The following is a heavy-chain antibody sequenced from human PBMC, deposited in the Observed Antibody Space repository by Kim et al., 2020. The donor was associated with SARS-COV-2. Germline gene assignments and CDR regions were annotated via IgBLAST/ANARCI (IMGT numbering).Heavy chain of an antibody. CDR3: AKMMVRTTYDI. J-gene: IGHJ3*02. CDR2: SP. V-gene: IGHV3-23*01. D-gene: IGHD3-10*01. Sequence: SPYYADSVKGRFTISRDNSKNTLYLQQNSLRAEDTAIYYCAKMMVRTTYDIWGLGTLVTVSS.